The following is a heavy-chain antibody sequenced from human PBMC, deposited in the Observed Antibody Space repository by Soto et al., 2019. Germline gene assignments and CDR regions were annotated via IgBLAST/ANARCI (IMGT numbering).Heavy chain of an antibody. J-gene: IGHJ4*02. CDR3: ARVSYYYGSGSSSDY. Sequence: QVQLQESGPGLVKPSQTLSLTCTVSGGSISSGDYYWNWIRQPPGKGLEWIGYIFYSGSTYYNPSPKXRXPXXVATSKNQFSLKLSSVTAADTAVYYCARVSYYYGSGSSSDYWGQGTLVTVSS. D-gene: IGHD3-10*01. CDR2: IFYSGST. CDR1: GGSISSGDYY. V-gene: IGHV4-30-4*01.